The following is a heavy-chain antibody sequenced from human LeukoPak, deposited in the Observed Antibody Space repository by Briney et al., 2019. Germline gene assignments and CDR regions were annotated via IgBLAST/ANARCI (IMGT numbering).Heavy chain of an antibody. V-gene: IGHV3-7*01. CDR1: GSTFSSYW. Sequence: PGGSLRLSCAASGSTFSSYWMSWVRQAPGKGLEWVANIKQDGSEKYYVDSVKGRFTISRDNAKNSLYLQMNSLRAEDTAVYYCARDWEAAREFDYWGQGTLVTVSS. CDR3: ARDWEAAREFDY. D-gene: IGHD6-6*01. J-gene: IGHJ4*02. CDR2: IKQDGSEK.